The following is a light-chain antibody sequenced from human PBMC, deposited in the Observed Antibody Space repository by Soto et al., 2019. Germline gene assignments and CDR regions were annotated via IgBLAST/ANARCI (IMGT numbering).Light chain of an antibody. Sequence: EIVLTQSPATLSLSPGERATLSCRASQGVSSSLAWYQQKPGQAPRLLIYDAPNRATGIPARFSGSGSGTDFSLTISSLEPEDFALYYCQQRSDWPPTFGQGTRLEL. V-gene: IGKV3-11*01. CDR2: DAP. CDR1: QGVSSS. CDR3: QQRSDWPPT. J-gene: IGKJ5*01.